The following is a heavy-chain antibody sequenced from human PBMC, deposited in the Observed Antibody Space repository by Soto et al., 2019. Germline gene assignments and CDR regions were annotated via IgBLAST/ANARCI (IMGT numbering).Heavy chain of an antibody. CDR3: AGGALWFGEFKP. CDR1: GYTFTSYA. V-gene: IGHV1-3*01. CDR2: INAGNGNT. J-gene: IGHJ5*02. D-gene: IGHD3-10*01. Sequence: QVQLVQSGAEVKKPGASVKVSCKASGYTFTSYAMHWVRQAPGQRLEWMGWINAGNGNTKYSQKFQGRVTITRDTSASTAYMELSSLRSEDTAVYYCAGGALWFGEFKPWGQGTLVTVSS.